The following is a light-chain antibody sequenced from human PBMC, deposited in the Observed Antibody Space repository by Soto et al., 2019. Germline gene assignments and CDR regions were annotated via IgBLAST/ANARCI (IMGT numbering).Light chain of an antibody. CDR2: DNN. Sequence: QSVLTQPPSVSAAPGQKVTISCSGSSSNIGNNYVSWYQQLPGTAPKLLIYDNNKRPSGIPDRFSGSKSGTSATLGITGRQTGDEADYYCGTWDSSLSAGEVFGTGTKVTVL. CDR3: GTWDSSLSAGEV. J-gene: IGLJ1*01. CDR1: SSNIGNNY. V-gene: IGLV1-51*01.